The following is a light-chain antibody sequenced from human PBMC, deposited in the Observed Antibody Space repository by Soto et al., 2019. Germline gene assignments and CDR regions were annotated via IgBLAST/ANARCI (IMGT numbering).Light chain of an antibody. CDR2: SNN. V-gene: IGLV1-40*01. CDR3: QSYDSSLSGWV. CDR1: SSNIGAGYD. Sequence: QAVVTQPPSVSGAPGQRVTISCTGSSSNIGAGYDVHWYQHLPGTAPTLLIYSNNNRPSGVPDRFSGSKSGTSASLAITGLQAEDEADYFCQSYDSSLSGWVFGTGTKLTVL. J-gene: IGLJ1*01.